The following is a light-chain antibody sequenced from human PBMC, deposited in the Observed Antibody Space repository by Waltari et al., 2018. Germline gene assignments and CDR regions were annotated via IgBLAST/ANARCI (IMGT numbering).Light chain of an antibody. V-gene: IGKV1-5*03. Sequence: DIQMTQSPSTLSASVGDRVTVTCRASQTIGTYLAWFQRKPGKAPKLLIYEASTLENGVPSRFSGSGSGTEFTLTISSLEPDGLATYYCQQYNSYWWTFGLGTKVEV. CDR3: QQYNSYWWT. J-gene: IGKJ1*01. CDR1: QTIGTY. CDR2: EAS.